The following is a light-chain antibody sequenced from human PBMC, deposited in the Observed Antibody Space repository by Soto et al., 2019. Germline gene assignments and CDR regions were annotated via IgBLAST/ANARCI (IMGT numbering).Light chain of an antibody. Sequence: EIVMTQSPATLSVSPGEGVTLSCEASQSVSSNLAWYQQKPGQAPRLLIYAASTRATGIPARFSGSGSGTDLTLTISSLQSEDFAVYYCQQYNNWPPWTFGQGTKVEIK. V-gene: IGKV3-15*01. J-gene: IGKJ1*01. CDR1: QSVSSN. CDR3: QQYNNWPPWT. CDR2: AAS.